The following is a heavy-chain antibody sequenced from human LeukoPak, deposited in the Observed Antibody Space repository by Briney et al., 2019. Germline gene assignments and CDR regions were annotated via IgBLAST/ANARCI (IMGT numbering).Heavy chain of an antibody. Sequence: SETLSLTFTVSGGSVSSGSYYWSWIRPPPGKGLEWIGYIYYSGSTNYNPSLKSRVTISVDTSKNQFSLKLSSVTAADTAVYYCARVGVITIDFDYWGQGTLVTVSS. V-gene: IGHV4-61*01. D-gene: IGHD3-22*01. CDR2: IYYSGST. CDR1: GGSVSSGSYY. CDR3: ARVGVITIDFDY. J-gene: IGHJ4*02.